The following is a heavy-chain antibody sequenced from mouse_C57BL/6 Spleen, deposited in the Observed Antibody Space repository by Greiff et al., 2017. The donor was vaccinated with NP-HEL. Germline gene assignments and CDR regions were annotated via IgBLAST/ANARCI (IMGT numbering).Heavy chain of an antibody. CDR1: GFTFSDYG. Sequence: EVKLVESGGGLVKPEGSLKLSCAASGFTFSDYGMHWVRQAPEKGLEWVAYISSGSSTIYYADTVKGRFTISRDNAKNTLFLQMTSLRSEDTAMYYCARGMVKGWYFDVWGTGTTVTVSS. CDR3: ARGMVKGWYFDV. D-gene: IGHD2-1*01. V-gene: IGHV5-17*01. CDR2: ISSGSSTI. J-gene: IGHJ1*03.